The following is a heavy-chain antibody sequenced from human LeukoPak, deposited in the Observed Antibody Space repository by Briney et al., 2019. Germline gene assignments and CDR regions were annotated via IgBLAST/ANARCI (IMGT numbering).Heavy chain of an antibody. V-gene: IGHV3-74*01. D-gene: IGHD4-23*01. CDR1: GFTFSSYW. J-gene: IGHJ5*02. CDR2: INSDGSST. CDR3: ARGTTVVTPVSWFDP. Sequence: GGSLRLSCAASGFTFSSYWMHWVRQAPGKGLVWVSRINSDGSSTSYADSVKGRFTISRDNAKSTLYLQMNSLRAEDTAVYYCARGTTVVTPVSWFDPWGQGTLVTVSS.